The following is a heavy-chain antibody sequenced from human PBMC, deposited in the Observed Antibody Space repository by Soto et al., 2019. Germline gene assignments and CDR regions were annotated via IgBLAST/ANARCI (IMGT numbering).Heavy chain of an antibody. D-gene: IGHD6-13*01. CDR3: AKGIAARAVYYYYGMDV. Sequence: GGSLRLSCAASEFTFSSSGMHWVRQTPGKGLEWVAVISSDGSNNYYADSVKGRFTISRDNSKNTLYLQMNSLRAEDTAVYYCAKGIAARAVYYYYGMDVWGQGTTVTVSS. V-gene: IGHV3-30*18. J-gene: IGHJ6*02. CDR1: EFTFSSSG. CDR2: ISSDGSNN.